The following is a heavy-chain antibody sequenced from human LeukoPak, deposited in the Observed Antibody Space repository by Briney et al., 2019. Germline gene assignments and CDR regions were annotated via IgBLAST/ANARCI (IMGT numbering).Heavy chain of an antibody. J-gene: IGHJ4*02. D-gene: IGHD3-22*01. Sequence: PGGSLRLSCAASGFTFSSYDMHWVRQATGKGLEWVSAIGTAGDTYYPGSVKGRFTISRENAKNSLYLQMNSLRAGDTAVYYCARGDFRDYYDSSGYGPGYWGQGTLVTVSS. CDR2: IGTAGDT. CDR1: GFTFSSYD. V-gene: IGHV3-13*01. CDR3: ARGDFRDYYDSSGYGPGY.